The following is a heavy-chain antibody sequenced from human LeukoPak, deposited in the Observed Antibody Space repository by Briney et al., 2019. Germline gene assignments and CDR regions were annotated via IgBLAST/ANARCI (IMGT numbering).Heavy chain of an antibody. CDR3: AKSSSSSWPRHFDY. V-gene: IGHV3-30*18. Sequence: PGGSLRLSCAASGFTFSSYGMHWVRQAPGKGLEWVAVISYDGSNKYYADSVKGRFTISRDNSKNTLYPQMNSLRAEDTAVYYCAKSSSSSWPRHFDYWGQGTLVTVSS. J-gene: IGHJ4*02. CDR2: ISYDGSNK. CDR1: GFTFSSYG. D-gene: IGHD6-13*01.